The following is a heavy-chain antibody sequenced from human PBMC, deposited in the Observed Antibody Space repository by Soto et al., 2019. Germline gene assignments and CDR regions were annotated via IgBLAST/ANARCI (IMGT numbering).Heavy chain of an antibody. CDR3: ARPDEVSYHSNRQYYYALDV. J-gene: IGHJ6*01. D-gene: IGHD3-16*02. CDR1: GGVLRRYD. Sequence: SVKVSCKVSGGVLRRYDISWVRQAPGPGLEWLGGIVPIFGTTNYAQKFQGRVTIVADESTSTAYTDLSSLRSDDTAVYYCARPDEVSYHSNRQYYYALDVWGKGTRVAAAS. V-gene: IGHV1-69*13. CDR2: IVPIFGTT.